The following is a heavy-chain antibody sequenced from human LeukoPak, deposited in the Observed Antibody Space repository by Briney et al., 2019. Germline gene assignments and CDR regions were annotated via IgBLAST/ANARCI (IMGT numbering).Heavy chain of an antibody. J-gene: IGHJ4*02. CDR2: IWYDGSNK. CDR3: ATNNGNYRAHDY. V-gene: IGHV3-33*01. D-gene: IGHD1-7*01. Sequence: PGGSLRLSCAASGFTFRNYGMHWVRQAPGKGLEWVAVIWYDGSNKYYADSVKGRFTISRDNSKNTLFLQMDGLRAEDTAVYYCATNNGNYRAHDYWGQGTLVTVSS. CDR1: GFTFRNYG.